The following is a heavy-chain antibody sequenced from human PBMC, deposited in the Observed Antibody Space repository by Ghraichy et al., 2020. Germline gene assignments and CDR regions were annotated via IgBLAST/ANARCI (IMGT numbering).Heavy chain of an antibody. CDR3: AKMRITMIVVVITTFFDY. D-gene: IGHD3-22*01. J-gene: IGHJ4*02. Sequence: GGSLRLSCAASGFTFSSYAMSWVRQAPGKGLEWVSAISGSGGSTYYADSVKGRFTISRDNSKNTLYLQMNSLRAEDTAVYYCAKMRITMIVVVITTFFDYWGQGTLVTVSS. CDR1: GFTFSSYA. V-gene: IGHV3-23*01. CDR2: ISGSGGST.